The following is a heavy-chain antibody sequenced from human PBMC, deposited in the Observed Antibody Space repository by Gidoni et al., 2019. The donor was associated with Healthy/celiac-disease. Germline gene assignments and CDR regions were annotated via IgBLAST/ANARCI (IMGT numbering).Heavy chain of an antibody. Sequence: EVQLVESGGGLIQPGGSLRLSCEASGFTVSSNYMSWVRQAPGKGLEWVSVIYSGGSTSYADSVKGRFTISRDNSKNTLYLQMNSLRAEDTAVYYCARGHSSGYGENFDYWGQGTLVTVSS. CDR3: ARGHSSGYGENFDY. J-gene: IGHJ4*02. V-gene: IGHV3-53*01. D-gene: IGHD3-22*01. CDR1: GFTVSSNY. CDR2: IYSGGST.